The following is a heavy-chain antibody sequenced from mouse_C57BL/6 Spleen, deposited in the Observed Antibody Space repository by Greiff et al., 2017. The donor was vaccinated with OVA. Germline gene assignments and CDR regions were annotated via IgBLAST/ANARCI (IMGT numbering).Heavy chain of an antibody. D-gene: IGHD2-4*01. V-gene: IGHV1-81*01. CDR2: IYPRSGNT. CDR1: GYTFTSYG. J-gene: IGHJ2*01. Sequence: QVQLKESGAELARPGASVKLSCKASGYTFTSYGISWVKQRTGQGLEWIGEIYPRSGNTYYNEKFKGKATLTADKSSSTAYMELRSLTSEDSAVYFCATIYYDYDRGDYFDDWGQGTTLTVSS. CDR3: ATIYYDYDRGDYFDD.